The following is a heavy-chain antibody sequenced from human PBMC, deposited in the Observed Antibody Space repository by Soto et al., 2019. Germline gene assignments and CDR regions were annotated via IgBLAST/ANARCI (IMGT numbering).Heavy chain of an antibody. Sequence: QVQLVESGGGVVQPGGSLRLSCAASGFSFTSYGMHWVRQAPGKGLEWVAVISYDGSNKYYADSVKGRFTISRDNSKNTLYLQMNSLRAEDTAVYYCAKDRSRTVIKKIGSPYYYYYGMDVWGQGTTVTVSS. CDR1: GFSFTSYG. J-gene: IGHJ6*02. V-gene: IGHV3-30*18. D-gene: IGHD4-17*01. CDR2: ISYDGSNK. CDR3: AKDRSRTVIKKIGSPYYYYYGMDV.